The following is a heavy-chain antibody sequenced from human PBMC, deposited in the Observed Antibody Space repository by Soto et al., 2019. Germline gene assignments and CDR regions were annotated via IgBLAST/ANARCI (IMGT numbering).Heavy chain of an antibody. D-gene: IGHD6-6*01. V-gene: IGHV4-59*01. J-gene: IGHJ6*02. CDR3: ARDRSSSSSSGYYYYGMDV. Sequence: NPSETLSLTCTVSGGSISSYYWSWIRQPPGKGLEWIGYIYYSGSTNYNPSLKSRVTISVDTSKNQFSLKLSSVTAADTAVYYCARDRSSSSSSGYYYYGMDVWGQGTTVTVSS. CDR1: GGSISSYY. CDR2: IYYSGST.